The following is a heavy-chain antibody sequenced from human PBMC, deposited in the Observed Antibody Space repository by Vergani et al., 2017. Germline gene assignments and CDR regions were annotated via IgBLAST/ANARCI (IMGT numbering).Heavy chain of an antibody. CDR2: ISAYNGNT. Sequence: QVQVVQSGAEVKKPGASVKVSCKASGYTFTSYGISWVRQAPGQGLEWMGWISAYNGNTNYAQKLQGRVTMTTDTSTSTAYMELRSLGSDDTAVYYCARGFQEGYYYYYYGMDVWGQGTTVTVSS. J-gene: IGHJ6*02. D-gene: IGHD3-3*01. CDR1: GYTFTSYG. V-gene: IGHV1-18*01. CDR3: ARGFQEGYYYYYYGMDV.